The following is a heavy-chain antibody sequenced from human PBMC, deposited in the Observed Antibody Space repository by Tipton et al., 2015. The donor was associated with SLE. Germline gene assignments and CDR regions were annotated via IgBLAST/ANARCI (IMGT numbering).Heavy chain of an antibody. CDR2: IYHSGGT. CDR1: GYSISSGYY. J-gene: IGHJ4*02. D-gene: IGHD3-10*01. CDR3: AREYGFPRYFDY. Sequence: TLSLTCAVSGYSISSGYYWGWIRQPPGKGLEWIGSIYHSGGTYYNPSLKSRVTISVDTSKNQFSLKLSSVTAADTAVYYCAREYGFPRYFDYWGQGTLVTVSS. V-gene: IGHV4-38-2*02.